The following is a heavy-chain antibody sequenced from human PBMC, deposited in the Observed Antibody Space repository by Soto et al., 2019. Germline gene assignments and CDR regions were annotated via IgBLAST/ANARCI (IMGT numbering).Heavy chain of an antibody. V-gene: IGHV3-43*01. CDR3: AKDVSSSYYFDY. D-gene: IGHD6-6*01. J-gene: IGHJ4*02. CDR2: ISWDGGST. Sequence: TGGSLRLSCAASGFTFDDYTMHWVRQAPGKGLEWVSLISWDGGSTYYADSVKGRFTISRDNSKNSLYLQMNSLRTEDTALYYCAKDVSSSYYFDYWGQGTMVTVYS. CDR1: GFTFDDYT.